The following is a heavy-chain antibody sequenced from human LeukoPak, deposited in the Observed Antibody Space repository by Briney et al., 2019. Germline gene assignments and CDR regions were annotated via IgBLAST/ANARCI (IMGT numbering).Heavy chain of an antibody. CDR1: GFTFSSYG. V-gene: IGHV3-33*01. D-gene: IGHD6-13*01. CDR2: IWYDGSNK. J-gene: IGHJ6*02. CDR3: ARDIAAAGTRSGYYYGMDV. Sequence: GGSLRLSCAASGFTFSSYGMHWVRQAPGKGLEWVAVIWYDGSNKYYADSVKGRFTISRDNSKNTLYLQMNSLRAEDTAVYYCARDIAAAGTRSGYYYGMDVWGQGTTVTVSS.